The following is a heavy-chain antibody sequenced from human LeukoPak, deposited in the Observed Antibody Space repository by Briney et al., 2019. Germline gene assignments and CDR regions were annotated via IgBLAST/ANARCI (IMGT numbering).Heavy chain of an antibody. Sequence: SVTVSCKASGFTFTRSAVQWVRQARAQRLEWIGWIVVCCGNLNYAQKVQERVTITRDMSTSTAYMELSSLRSEDTAVYYCAAEHSRGSGSYWGDYYYGMDVWGKGTTVTVSS. CDR3: AAEHSRGSGSYWGDYYYGMDV. CDR1: GFTFTRSA. V-gene: IGHV1-58*01. J-gene: IGHJ6*04. CDR2: IVVCCGNL. D-gene: IGHD3-10*01.